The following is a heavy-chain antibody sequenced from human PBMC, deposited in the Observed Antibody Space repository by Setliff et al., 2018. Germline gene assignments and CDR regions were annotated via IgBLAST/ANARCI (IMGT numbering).Heavy chain of an antibody. CDR1: GYSFTNNW. V-gene: IGHV5-51*01. Sequence: GESLKISCQGSGYSFTNNWIAWVRQMPGKXXXXXXXXXXXXXXXXXXPSFXXQVTISVDKAINTAYLQWTSLKVSDTAMYFCARQGCGTTSCHSIDYWGQGTLVTVSS. CDR2: XXXXXXXX. D-gene: IGHD2-2*01. CDR3: ARQGCGTTSCHSIDY. J-gene: IGHJ4*01.